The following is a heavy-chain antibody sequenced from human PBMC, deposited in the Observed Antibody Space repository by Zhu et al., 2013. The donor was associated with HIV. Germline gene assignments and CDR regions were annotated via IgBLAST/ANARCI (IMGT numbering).Heavy chain of an antibody. Sequence: QVQLVQSGAEVKKPGSSVKVSCKASGGTFSSYAISWVRQAPGQGLEWMGGIIPIFGNSDSAQKVQGRITMTTDTSTNTVYMELAKLTTNDTAVYYCARGYGGGTYYNILGSGFYHDYWGPGTLVTVSS. V-gene: IGHV1-69*06. CDR2: IIPIFGNS. CDR3: ARGYGGGTYYNILGSGFYHDY. J-gene: IGHJ4*02. D-gene: IGHD3-10*01. CDR1: GGTFSSYA.